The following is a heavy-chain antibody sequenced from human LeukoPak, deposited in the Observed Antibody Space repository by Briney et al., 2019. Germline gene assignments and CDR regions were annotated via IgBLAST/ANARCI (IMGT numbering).Heavy chain of an antibody. V-gene: IGHV1-18*01. CDR2: ISAYNGNT. CDR1: GYTFTSYG. J-gene: IGHJ6*03. Sequence: ASVKVSCKASGYTFTSYGISWVRQAPGQGLEWMGWISAYNGNTNYAQKLQGRVTMTTDTSASTAYMELRSLRSDDTAVYYCAREAYVDTAMALDYYYYYMDVWGEGTTVTISS. D-gene: IGHD5-18*01. CDR3: AREAYVDTAMALDYYYYYMDV.